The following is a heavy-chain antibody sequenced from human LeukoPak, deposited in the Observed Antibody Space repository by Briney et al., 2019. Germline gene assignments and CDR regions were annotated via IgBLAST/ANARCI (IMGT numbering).Heavy chain of an antibody. Sequence: ASVKVSCKASGYTFTSYDISWVRQAPGQGLEWMGWISAYNGNTNYAQKLQGRVTMTTDTSTSTAYMELRSLRSDDTAVYYCARDAAHYNSGSYREFDYWGQGTLVTVSS. CDR2: ISAYNGNT. CDR1: GYTFTSYD. CDR3: ARDAAHYNSGSYREFDY. V-gene: IGHV1-18*01. J-gene: IGHJ4*02. D-gene: IGHD3-10*01.